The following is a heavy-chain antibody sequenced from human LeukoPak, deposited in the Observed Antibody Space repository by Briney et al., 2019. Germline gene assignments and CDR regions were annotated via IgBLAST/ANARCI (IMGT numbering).Heavy chain of an antibody. CDR1: GYTFSDYD. D-gene: IGHD1-26*01. J-gene: IGHJ6*03. Sequence: GASVKVSCKASGYTFSDYDINWVRHPTGQGLEEMRWINPNSGNAGYAQKFQGRVNMTRNTSISTDYMELSSLRSEDTAVYYCARALAWGGSSYSYYYMDVWGKGTTVTVSS. V-gene: IGHV1-8*01. CDR3: ARALAWGGSSYSYYYMDV. CDR2: INPNSGNA.